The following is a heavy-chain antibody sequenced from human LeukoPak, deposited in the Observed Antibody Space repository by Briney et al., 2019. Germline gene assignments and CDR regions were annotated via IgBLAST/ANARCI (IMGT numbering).Heavy chain of an antibody. Sequence: PSETLSLTCTVSGGSISSYYWSWIRQSPGKGLEWIGYIYTSGSTNYNPSLKSRVTISVDTSKNQFSLKPSSVTAADTAVYYCARGQYQLQAYYMDVWAKGPRSPSP. D-gene: IGHD2-2*01. CDR3: ARGQYQLQAYYMDV. J-gene: IGHJ6*03. CDR1: GGSISSYY. V-gene: IGHV4-4*09. CDR2: IYTSGST.